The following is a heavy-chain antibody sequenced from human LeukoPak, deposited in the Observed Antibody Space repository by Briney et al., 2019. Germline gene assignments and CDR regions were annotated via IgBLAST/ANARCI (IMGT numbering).Heavy chain of an antibody. D-gene: IGHD5-24*01. V-gene: IGHV3-21*06. CDR1: GFTFNNYN. CDR3: ARDMETERWLQQHRTFDC. CDR2: INATSFYK. J-gene: IGHJ4*02. Sequence: GGSLRLSCAGSGFTFNNYNMNWVRQAPGKGLEWVSSINATSFYKYYADSVKGRFTVSRDNAKNSLSLQMNSLRAEDTAVYFCARDMETERWLQQHRTFDCWGQGILVTVSS.